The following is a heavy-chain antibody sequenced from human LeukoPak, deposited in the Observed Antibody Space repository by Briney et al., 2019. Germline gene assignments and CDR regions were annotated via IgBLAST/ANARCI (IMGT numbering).Heavy chain of an antibody. D-gene: IGHD4-17*01. Sequence: VESLKISCKGSGYSFTSYWIGWVRQMPGKGLEWMGIIYPGDSDTRYSPSFQGQVTISADKSISTAYLQWSSLKASDTAMYYCARDYARYAQHNWFDPWGQGTLVTVSS. CDR2: IYPGDSDT. CDR3: ARDYARYAQHNWFDP. CDR1: GYSFTSYW. J-gene: IGHJ5*02. V-gene: IGHV5-51*01.